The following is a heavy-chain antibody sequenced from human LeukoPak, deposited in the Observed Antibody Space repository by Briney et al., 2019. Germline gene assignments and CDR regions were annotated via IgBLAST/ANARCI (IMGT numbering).Heavy chain of an antibody. CDR3: GGGVIAAGVIDFDY. D-gene: IGHD3-16*02. V-gene: IGHV4-4*07. CDR2: ISGSGST. Sequence: SETLSLTCSVSGDSISYFYWSWIRQAAGKGLEWIGRISGSGSTDYNASLKSRVTMSVDTSKKQLSLKVISVTAEDTAVYYWGGGVIAAGVIDFDYGGKATLVTVSS. CDR1: GDSISYFY. J-gene: IGHJ4*02.